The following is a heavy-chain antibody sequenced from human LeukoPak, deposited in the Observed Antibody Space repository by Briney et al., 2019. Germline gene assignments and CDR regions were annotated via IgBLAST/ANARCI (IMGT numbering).Heavy chain of an antibody. CDR3: AREGSGIAALDY. Sequence: PGRSLRLSCAASGFTFSSYAMHWVRQAPGKGLEWVAVISYDGSNKYYADSVKGRFTISRDNSKNTLYLQMNSLRAEDTAVYYCAREGSGIAALDYWGQGTLVTVSS. CDR1: GFTFSSYA. J-gene: IGHJ4*02. V-gene: IGHV3-30-3*01. CDR2: ISYDGSNK. D-gene: IGHD6-6*01.